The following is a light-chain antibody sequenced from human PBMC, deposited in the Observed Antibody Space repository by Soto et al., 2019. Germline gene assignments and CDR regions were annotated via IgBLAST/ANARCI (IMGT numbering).Light chain of an antibody. J-gene: IGLJ2*01. V-gene: IGLV1-36*01. CDR2: YDD. CDR3: CSYAGSYTLA. CDR1: SSNIGNNA. Sequence: QSVLTQPPSVSEAPRQRVTISCSGSSSNIGNNAVNWYQQLPGKAPKLLIYYDDLLPSGVSDRFSGSKSGTSASLAISGLQSEDEADYYCCSYAGSYTLAFGGGTKLTVL.